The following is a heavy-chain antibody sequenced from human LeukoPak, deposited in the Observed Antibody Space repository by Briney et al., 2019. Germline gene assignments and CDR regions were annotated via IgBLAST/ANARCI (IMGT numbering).Heavy chain of an antibody. V-gene: IGHV3-33*07. D-gene: IGHD3-3*01. CDR2: IWYDGSKI. CDR1: GFIFSSYS. J-gene: IGHJ4*02. Sequence: GGSLRLSCEASGFIFSSYSMYWVRQAPGKGLEWVASIWYDGSKIDYADSVKGRFTISRDSSKSTVYLQMNSLRPEDTAVYYCARNRDHFDFWSAFSHWGQGTLVTVSS. CDR3: ARNRDHFDFWSAFSH.